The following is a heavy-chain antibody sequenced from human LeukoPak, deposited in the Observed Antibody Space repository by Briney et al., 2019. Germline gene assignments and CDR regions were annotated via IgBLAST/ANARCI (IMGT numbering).Heavy chain of an antibody. CDR3: AKDRYGDYEAPFHYYMDA. V-gene: IGHV1-2*02. D-gene: IGHD5-12*01. Sequence: GASVKVSCMASGYIFTDYYMYWVRQAPGQGLEWMGWINPNSGVTNYAQKLQGRVTITRDTSIDTAYMQLSRLRSDDTAVYYCAKDRYGDYEAPFHYYMDAWGRGTTVTVSS. CDR2: INPNSGVT. CDR1: GYIFTDYY. J-gene: IGHJ6*03.